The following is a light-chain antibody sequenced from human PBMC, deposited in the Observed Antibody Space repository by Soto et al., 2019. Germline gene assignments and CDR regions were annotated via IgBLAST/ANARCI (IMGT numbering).Light chain of an antibody. CDR3: QQRSNWPSIT. J-gene: IGKJ5*01. Sequence: EIVLPQSPGTLSLSPGERATLSCRASQSVSSSYLAWYQQKRGQAPRPLIYGASNRATGIPARFSGSGSGTDFTLTISSLEPEDFAVYYCQQRSNWPSITFGQGTRLEIK. CDR2: GAS. V-gene: IGKV3-11*01. CDR1: QSVSSSY.